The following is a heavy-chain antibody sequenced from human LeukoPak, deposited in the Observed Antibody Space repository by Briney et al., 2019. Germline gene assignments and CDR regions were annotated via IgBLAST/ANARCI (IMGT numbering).Heavy chain of an antibody. CDR1: GDSFSSHY. V-gene: IGHV4-59*11. CDR2: ISYIGST. D-gene: IGHD4-17*01. Sequence: SETLSLACTVSGDSFSSHYWTWIRQPPGKGLEWIGYISYIGSTNYNPSLKSRVTISIDTSKNQFSLKLTSVTAADTAVYYCARDLVTVTKGFDIWGQGTMVSVSS. J-gene: IGHJ3*02. CDR3: ARDLVTVTKGFDI.